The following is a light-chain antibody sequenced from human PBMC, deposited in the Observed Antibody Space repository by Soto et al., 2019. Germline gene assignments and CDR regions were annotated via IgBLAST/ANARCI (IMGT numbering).Light chain of an antibody. Sequence: IQLTQSPSSLSASVGDRVTITCRASQGISSYLAWYQQKPGKAPKLLISSASTLQSGVPSRFSGSGSGTDFTLTIASLQPDDFATYYCQQYETFSGTFGPGTKVDIK. J-gene: IGKJ1*01. CDR3: QQYETFSGT. V-gene: IGKV1-9*01. CDR2: SAS. CDR1: QGISSY.